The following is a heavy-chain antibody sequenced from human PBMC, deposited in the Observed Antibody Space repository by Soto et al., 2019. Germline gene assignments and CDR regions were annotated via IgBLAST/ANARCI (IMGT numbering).Heavy chain of an antibody. J-gene: IGHJ4*02. CDR2: ISGSGDST. CDR1: GFTFSSYA. D-gene: IGHD2-15*01. CDR3: ARDRLASVVIEGTFY. Sequence: EVQLLESGGGLVQPGGSLRLSCAASGFTFSSYAMSWVRQAPGRGLEWVLSISGSGDSTYYADSVKGRFTISRDNSKNMLYLELNSLRAEDTALYYCARDRLASVVIEGTFYWGQGTLVTVSS. V-gene: IGHV3-23*01.